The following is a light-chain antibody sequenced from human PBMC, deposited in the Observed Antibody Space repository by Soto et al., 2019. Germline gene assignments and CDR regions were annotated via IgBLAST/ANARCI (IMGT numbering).Light chain of an antibody. Sequence: EIVMTQSPATLSVSPGERATLSCRASQSVSSNLAWYQQKPGQAPRLLIYGASARATGIPARFSGRGSGTEFTLTISSLPSEDFAVYYCQQYNNWPPLTFGGGTKVEIK. CDR2: GAS. J-gene: IGKJ4*01. CDR3: QQYNNWPPLT. CDR1: QSVSSN. V-gene: IGKV3-15*01.